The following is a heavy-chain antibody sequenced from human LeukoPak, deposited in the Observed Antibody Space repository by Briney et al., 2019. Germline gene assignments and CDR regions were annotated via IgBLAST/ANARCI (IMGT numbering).Heavy chain of an antibody. D-gene: IGHD3-16*01. CDR1: GFTFSSYW. CDR3: ARGGEGSSNLYPSEF. J-gene: IGHJ4*02. V-gene: IGHV3-74*01. Sequence: GGSLRLSCEASGFTFSSYWMHWVRQGPGKGLVWVSRISGDGVTSYADSVKGRFTISRDNAKDTLYLQMNNLRAEDTAVYYCARGGEGSSNLYPSEFWGQGTVVTVSS. CDR2: ISGDGVT.